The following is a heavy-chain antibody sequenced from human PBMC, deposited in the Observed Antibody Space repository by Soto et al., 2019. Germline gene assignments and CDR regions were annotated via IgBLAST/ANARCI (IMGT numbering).Heavy chain of an antibody. Sequence: EVQLFESGGGLVQPGGSLRLSCVASRFTFSDYAMSWVRQAPGKGLEWVSAIGGSGVDTHYTDSVKGRFTISRDNSKNTLYLQMNSLRAEDTALYYCAKDQFKANGQFDAFDVWGQGTVVTVSS. J-gene: IGHJ3*01. V-gene: IGHV3-23*01. D-gene: IGHD2-8*01. CDR2: IGGSGVDT. CDR3: AKDQFKANGQFDAFDV. CDR1: RFTFSDYA.